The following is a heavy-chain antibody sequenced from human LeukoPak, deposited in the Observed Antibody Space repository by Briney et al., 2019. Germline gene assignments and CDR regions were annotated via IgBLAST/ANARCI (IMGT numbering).Heavy chain of an antibody. CDR3: AKGKQWLVRHYYYYYMDV. J-gene: IGHJ6*03. CDR2: ISWNSGSI. V-gene: IGHV3-9*01. D-gene: IGHD6-19*01. Sequence: PGRSLRLSCAASGFTFDDYAMHWVRQAPGKGLEWVSGISWNSGSIGYADSVKGRFTISRDNAKNSLYLQVNSLRAEDTALYYCAKGKQWLVRHYYYYYMDVWGKGTTVTVSS. CDR1: GFTFDDYA.